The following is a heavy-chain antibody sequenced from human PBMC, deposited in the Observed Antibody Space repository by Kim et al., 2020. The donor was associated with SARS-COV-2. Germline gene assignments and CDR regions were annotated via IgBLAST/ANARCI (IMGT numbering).Heavy chain of an antibody. Sequence: GGSLRLSCAASGFTFSSYGMHWVRQAPGKGLEWVAVIWYDGSNKYYADSVKGRFTISRDNSKNTLYLQMNSLRAEDTAVYYCARDRGIVGATNYYYGMDVWGQGTTVTVSS. D-gene: IGHD1-26*01. CDR1: GFTFSSYG. CDR3: ARDRGIVGATNYYYGMDV. J-gene: IGHJ6*02. V-gene: IGHV3-33*01. CDR2: IWYDGSNK.